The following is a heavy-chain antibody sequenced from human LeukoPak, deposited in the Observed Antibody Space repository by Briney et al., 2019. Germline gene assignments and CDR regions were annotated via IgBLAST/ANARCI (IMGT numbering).Heavy chain of an antibody. V-gene: IGHV1-69*01. Sequence: SVKVSCKASGGTFSSYAISWVRQAPGQGLEWMGGIIPIFGTANYAQKFQGRVTITADESTSTAYMELSSLRSGDTAVYYCARSPTGFGSHFDYWGQGTLVTVSS. CDR3: ARSPTGFGSHFDY. CDR2: IIPIFGTA. J-gene: IGHJ4*02. CDR1: GGTFSSYA. D-gene: IGHD1-26*01.